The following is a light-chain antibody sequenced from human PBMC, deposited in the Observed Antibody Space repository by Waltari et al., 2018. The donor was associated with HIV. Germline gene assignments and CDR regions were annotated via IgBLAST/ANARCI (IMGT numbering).Light chain of an antibody. CDR2: QVK. V-gene: IGLV2-14*01. J-gene: IGLJ1*01. Sequence: QSALAQPASVSGSPGQSITIPCTGTSTDFGAYNYVSWYQKHPDRAPKVIIYQVKSRPSGVSDRFSGSKSGNTASLTISGLQAEDEADYYCSSYTTSSTYVFGRGTTVSVL. CDR3: SSYTTSSTYV. CDR1: STDFGAYNY.